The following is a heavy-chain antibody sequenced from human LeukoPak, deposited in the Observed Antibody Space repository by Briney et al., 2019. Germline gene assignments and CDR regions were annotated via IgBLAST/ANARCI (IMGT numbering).Heavy chain of an antibody. V-gene: IGHV3-9*01. CDR1: GFTFDDYA. Sequence: GGSLRLSCAASGFTFDDYAMHWVRQAPGKGLEWVSGISWNSGSIGYADSVKGRFTISRDNAKNSLYLQMNSLRAEDTALYYCAKVGSYSSSSYSYYYYMDVWGKGPRSPSP. J-gene: IGHJ6*03. CDR2: ISWNSGSI. D-gene: IGHD6-13*01. CDR3: AKVGSYSSSSYSYYYYMDV.